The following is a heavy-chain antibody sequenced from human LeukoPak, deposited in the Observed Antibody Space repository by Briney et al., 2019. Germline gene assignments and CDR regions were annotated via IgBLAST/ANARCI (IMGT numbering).Heavy chain of an antibody. Sequence: ASVKVSCKASGYTFTSYAMNWVRQAPGQGLERMGWINTNTGNPTYAQGFTGRFVFSLDTSVSTAYLQISSLKAEDTAVYYSARGPLDANFGVVSDWGQGTLVTVSS. J-gene: IGHJ4*02. D-gene: IGHD3-3*01. CDR3: ARGPLDANFGVVSD. V-gene: IGHV7-4-1*02. CDR1: GYTFTSYA. CDR2: INTNTGNP.